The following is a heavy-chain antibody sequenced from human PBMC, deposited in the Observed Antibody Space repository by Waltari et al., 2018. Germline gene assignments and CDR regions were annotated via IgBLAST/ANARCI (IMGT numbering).Heavy chain of an antibody. Sequence: EVQLVESGGGLVQPGGSLRLSCAASGFTFSSYWMHWVRQAPGKGLGWVERFNSEGSRTSYADSVKGRFTISRDNAKNALYLQMNSLRAEDTAVYYCARGPKGNFDYWGQGTLVTVSS. J-gene: IGHJ4*02. CDR1: GFTFSSYW. CDR3: ARGPKGNFDY. V-gene: IGHV3-74*01. D-gene: IGHD6-13*01. CDR2: FNSEGSRT.